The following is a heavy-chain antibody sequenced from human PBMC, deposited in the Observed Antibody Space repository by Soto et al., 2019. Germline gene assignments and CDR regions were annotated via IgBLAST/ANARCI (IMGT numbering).Heavy chain of an antibody. D-gene: IGHD4-17*01. CDR3: AKDRATVTPLGHYYYYGMDV. CDR1: GFTFSSYA. CDR2: ISGSGGST. J-gene: IGHJ6*02. V-gene: IGHV3-23*01. Sequence: GGSLRLSCAASGFTFSSYAMSWVRQAPGKGLEWVSAISGSGGSTYYADSVKGRFTISRDNSKNTLYLQMNSLRAEDTAVYYCAKDRATVTPLGHYYYYGMDVWGQGTTVTVSS.